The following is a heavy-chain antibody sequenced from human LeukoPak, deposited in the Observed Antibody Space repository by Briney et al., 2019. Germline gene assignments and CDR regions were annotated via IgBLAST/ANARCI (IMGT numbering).Heavy chain of an antibody. V-gene: IGHV1-18*01. Sequence: ASVKVSCKASGYTFTSYGISWARQAPGQGLEWVGWISAYNGNTNYAQKLQGRVTMTTDTSTSTAYMELRSLRSDDTAVYYCARDLGYSYGRHRYNWFDPWGQGTLVTVSS. CDR1: GYTFTSYG. D-gene: IGHD5-18*01. CDR3: ARDLGYSYGRHRYNWFDP. J-gene: IGHJ5*02. CDR2: ISAYNGNT.